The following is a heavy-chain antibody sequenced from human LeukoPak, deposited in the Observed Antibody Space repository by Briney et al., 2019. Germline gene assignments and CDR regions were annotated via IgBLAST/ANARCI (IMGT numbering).Heavy chain of an antibody. Sequence: SPTLSLTWTVSGGSISSGCYYWSWIRQHPGKGLEWIGYIYDSGSTYYNPSLKSRVTISVDTSKNQFSLKLSSVTAADTAVDYCARDSTAAGGEYYFDYWGQGTLVTVSS. V-gene: IGHV4-31*02. J-gene: IGHJ4*02. CDR3: ARDSTAAGGEYYFDY. CDR1: GGSISSGCYY. CDR2: IYDSGST. D-gene: IGHD6-13*01.